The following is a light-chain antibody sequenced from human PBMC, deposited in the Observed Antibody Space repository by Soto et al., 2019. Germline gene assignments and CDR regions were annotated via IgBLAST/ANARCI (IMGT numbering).Light chain of an antibody. J-gene: IGLJ1*01. CDR3: QVWDSGSDHYV. CDR1: NIGSKS. V-gene: IGLV3-21*02. Sequence: SYVLTQPPSVSVATGQTARITCGGNNIGSKSVHWYRQRPGQAPVLVVDNDRDRPSGIPERFSGSISGNTATLTISRVEAGDEAYYYCQVWDSGSDHYVFGSGTKVTVL. CDR2: NDR.